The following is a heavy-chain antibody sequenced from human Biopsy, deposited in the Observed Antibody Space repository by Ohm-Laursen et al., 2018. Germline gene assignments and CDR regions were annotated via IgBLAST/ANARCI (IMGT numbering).Heavy chain of an antibody. D-gene: IGHD3-9*01. J-gene: IGHJ6*02. CDR3: ARDGEILNYDNFRYYHYDGMDV. V-gene: IGHV4-59*02. Sequence: SGTLSLTCTVSGDSVTKYYWSWIRQPPGQGLEWIGNIYYSLMDNSNPSLQSRVSISVDTSKNQNFLTLSSVVAAATAVYYWARDGEILNYDNFRYYHYDGMDVWGQGTKVTVSS. CDR1: GDSVTKYY. CDR2: IYYSLMD.